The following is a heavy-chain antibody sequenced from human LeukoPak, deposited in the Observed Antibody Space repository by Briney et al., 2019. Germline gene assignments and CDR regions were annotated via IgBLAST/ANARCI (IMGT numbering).Heavy chain of an antibody. D-gene: IGHD6-19*01. V-gene: IGHV4-30-2*01. CDR3: AREEAVAGISPFDY. CDR1: GGSISSGGYC. CDR2: IYHSGST. J-gene: IGHJ4*02. Sequence: SETLSLTCTVSGGSISSGGYCWRWIRQPPGKGLEWIGYIYHSGSTYYNPSLKSRVTISVDRSKNQFSLKLSSVTAAGTAVYYCAREEAVAGISPFDYWGQGTLVTVSS.